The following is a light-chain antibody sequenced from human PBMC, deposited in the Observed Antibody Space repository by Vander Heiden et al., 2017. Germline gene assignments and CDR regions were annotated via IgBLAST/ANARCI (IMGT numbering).Light chain of an antibody. CDR2: AAS. CDR1: QSISSY. Sequence: AIRMTQSPSSFSASTGDRVTITCRASQSISSYLAWYQQKPGKAPKLLIYAASTLQSGVPSRFSGSGSGTDFTLTISCLQSEDFATYYCQQDDSYPWTFGQGTKVEIK. V-gene: IGKV1-8*01. J-gene: IGKJ1*01. CDR3: QQDDSYPWT.